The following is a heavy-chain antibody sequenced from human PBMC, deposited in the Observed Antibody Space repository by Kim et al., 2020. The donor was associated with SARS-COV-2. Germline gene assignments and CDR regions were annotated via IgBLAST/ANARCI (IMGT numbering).Heavy chain of an antibody. D-gene: IGHD2-15*01. V-gene: IGHV3-74*01. Sequence: ASVRGRFTXPRDHAKNTLYLQXNSLRAEDTAVYYCXRSPILRXYXDYWGQGTLVTVSS. CDR3: XRSPILRXYXDY. J-gene: IGHJ4*02.